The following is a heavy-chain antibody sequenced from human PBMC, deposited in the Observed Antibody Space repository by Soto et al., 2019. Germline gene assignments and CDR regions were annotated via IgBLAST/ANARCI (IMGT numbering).Heavy chain of an antibody. V-gene: IGHV3-23*01. D-gene: IGHD3-10*01. CDR2: IDGSGGTT. CDR1: GFPFSSTD. Sequence: EFQVLQSGGGLVQPGGSLTLSCAASGFPFSSTDMPWVRQAPGKGLEWVSTIDGSGGTTYYADSVKGRFTISRDNSINTVFLQMNSLRADDTALYFCAKNSGWFHTWGQGALVTVSS. J-gene: IGHJ5*02. CDR3: AKNSGWFHT.